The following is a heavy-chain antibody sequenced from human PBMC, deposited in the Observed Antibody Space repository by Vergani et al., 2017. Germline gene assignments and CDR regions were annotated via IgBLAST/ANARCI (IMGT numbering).Heavy chain of an antibody. D-gene: IGHD3-9*01. V-gene: IGHV3-30*02. CDR1: GFTFSSYG. CDR3: AKDLDDILTGPFDY. Sequence: QVQLVESGGGVVQPGGSLRLSCAASGFTFSSYGMHWVRQAPGKGLEWVAFIRYDGSNKYYADSVKGRFTISRDNSKNTLYLQMNGLRAEDTAVYYCAKDLDDILTGPFDYWGQGTLVTVSS. J-gene: IGHJ4*02. CDR2: IRYDGSNK.